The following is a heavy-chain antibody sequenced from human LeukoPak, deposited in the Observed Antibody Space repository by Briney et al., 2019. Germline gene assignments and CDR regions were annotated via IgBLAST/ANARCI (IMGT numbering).Heavy chain of an antibody. D-gene: IGHD5-18*01. CDR3: ARDRGYSYVLVY. CDR1: GGTFSSYA. Sequence: SVKVSCKASGGTFSSYAISWVRQAPGQGLEWMGGIIPIFGTANYAQKFQGRVTITANESTSTAYMELSSLRSEDTAVYYCARDRGYSYVLVYWGQGTLVTVSS. CDR2: IIPIFGTA. J-gene: IGHJ4*02. V-gene: IGHV1-69*13.